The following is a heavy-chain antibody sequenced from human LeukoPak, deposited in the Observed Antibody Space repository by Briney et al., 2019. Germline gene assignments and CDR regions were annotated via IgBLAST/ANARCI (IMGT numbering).Heavy chain of an antibody. V-gene: IGHV5-51*01. CDR3: ARLGPQRGWPTKDSAEYFQH. J-gene: IGHJ1*01. Sequence: GESLKISCKTAGYTLTSHWIGWVRQMPGKGLEWMGNIYPGDSQPGDSDPKYSPSFRGQVAISADKSISTAYLQWSSLKASDTAMYYCARLGPQRGWPTKDSAEYFQHWGQGTLVTVSS. D-gene: IGHD6-19*01. CDR2: IYPGDSQPGDSDP. CDR1: GYTLTSHW.